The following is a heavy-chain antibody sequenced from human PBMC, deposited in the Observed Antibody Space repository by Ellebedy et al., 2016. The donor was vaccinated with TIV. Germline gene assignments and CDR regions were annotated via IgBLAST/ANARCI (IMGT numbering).Heavy chain of an antibody. V-gene: IGHV3-66*01. D-gene: IGHD1-26*01. CDR3: ARIGGSYSGDY. CDR2: IYSSGST. Sequence: GESLKISCAASGFTFSSYWMHWVRQAPGKGLVWVSVIYSSGSTYFADSVKGRFTISRENSKNTLYLQMNSLRAEDTAVYYCARIGGSYSGDYWGQGTLVTVSS. J-gene: IGHJ4*02. CDR1: GFTFSSYW.